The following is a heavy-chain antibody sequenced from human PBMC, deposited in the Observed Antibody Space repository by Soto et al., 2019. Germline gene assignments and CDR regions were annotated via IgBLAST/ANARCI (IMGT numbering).Heavy chain of an antibody. Sequence: EVQLLASGGGLVQPGGSLRLSCAASGFTFSNYAMTWVRQAPGKGLEWVSVITGSGGGTYFVDSVKGRFTISRDNSKNTVYLQMNSRRAEDTAVYYCAKRPLTAAGFDYWGQGTLVTVSS. CDR3: AKRPLTAAGFDY. J-gene: IGHJ4*02. CDR2: ITGSGGGT. V-gene: IGHV3-23*01. D-gene: IGHD6-13*01. CDR1: GFTFSNYA.